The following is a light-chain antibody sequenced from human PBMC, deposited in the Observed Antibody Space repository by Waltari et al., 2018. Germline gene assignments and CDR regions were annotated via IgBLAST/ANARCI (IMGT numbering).Light chain of an antibody. CDR3: CSYAGSSTL. Sequence: QSALTQPASVSGSPGQSITISCTGTSSDVGGYNYVSWYQQHPGKAPELMIYDVSKRPSGVSNRFSGSKSGNTASLTISGLQAEDEADYYCCSYAGSSTLFGGGTKLTVL. CDR2: DVS. V-gene: IGLV2-23*02. J-gene: IGLJ2*01. CDR1: SSDVGGYNY.